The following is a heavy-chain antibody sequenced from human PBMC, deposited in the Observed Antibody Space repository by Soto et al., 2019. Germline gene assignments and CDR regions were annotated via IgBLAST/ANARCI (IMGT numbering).Heavy chain of an antibody. Sequence: TVSGGSISSGGYYWSWIRQHPGKGLEWIGYIYYSGSTYYNPSLKSRVTISVDTSKNQFSLKLSSVTAADTAVYYCARARNKPFDPWGQGTLVTVSS. CDR1: GGSISSGGYY. D-gene: IGHD6-6*01. CDR2: IYYSGST. J-gene: IGHJ5*02. V-gene: IGHV4-31*03. CDR3: ARARNKPFDP.